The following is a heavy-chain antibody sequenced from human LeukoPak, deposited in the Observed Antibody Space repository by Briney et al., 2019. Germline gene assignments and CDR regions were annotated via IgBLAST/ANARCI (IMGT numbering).Heavy chain of an antibody. J-gene: IGHJ6*02. CDR1: GFTLSTYA. V-gene: IGHV3-30*14. CDR2: IAYDGTNK. CDR3: ARGEGGSIAVRPVDYYNMDV. D-gene: IGHD6-6*01. Sequence: HPGGSLRLSCAASGFTLSTYAMHWVRQAPGKGLEWVAFIAYDGTNKYYADSVKGRFTISRDNSKSTLYFQMNSLTTEDTAVYSCARGEGGSIAVRPVDYYNMDVWGQGTTVTVSS.